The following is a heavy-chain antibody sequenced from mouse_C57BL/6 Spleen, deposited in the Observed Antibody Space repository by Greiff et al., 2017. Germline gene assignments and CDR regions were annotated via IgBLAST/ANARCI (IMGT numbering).Heavy chain of an antibody. CDR2: IYPGDGDT. CDR1: GYAFSSSW. Sequence: QVTLKVSGPELVKPGASVKISCKASGYAFSSSWMNWVKQRPGKGLEWIGRIYPGDGDTNYNGKFKGKATLTADKSSSTAYMQLSSLTSEDSAVYFCARPLYYAMDYWGQGTSVTVSS. CDR3: ARPLYYAMDY. J-gene: IGHJ4*01. V-gene: IGHV1-82*01.